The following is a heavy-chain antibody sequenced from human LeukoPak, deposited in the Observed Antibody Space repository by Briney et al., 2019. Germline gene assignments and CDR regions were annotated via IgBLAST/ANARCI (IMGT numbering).Heavy chain of an antibody. V-gene: IGHV4-30-2*01. CDR2: TYHSGST. J-gene: IGHJ4*02. Sequence: PSETLSLTCTVSGGSISIGSCYWSWIRHPPGKGLGRIGYTYHSGSTYYNPSLKSRVTISVDRSKNQFSLKLSSVTAADTAVYYCARDRNPNVLRFLEWDRPEHYFDYWGKGALVTVSS. D-gene: IGHD3-3*01. CDR1: GGSISIGSCY. CDR3: ARDRNPNVLRFLEWDRPEHYFDY.